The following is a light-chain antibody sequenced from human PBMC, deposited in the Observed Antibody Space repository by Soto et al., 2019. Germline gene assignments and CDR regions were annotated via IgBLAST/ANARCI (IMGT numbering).Light chain of an antibody. CDR3: ETWDSNNWV. J-gene: IGLJ3*02. V-gene: IGLV4-60*02. Sequence: QPVLTQSSSASASLGSSVTLTCTLSSGHSSYIIAWHQQQPGKAPRYLMKLEGSGNYNKGSGVPDRFSGSSSGADRYLTISNLQFEDEADYYCETWDSNNWVFGGGTKLTVL. CDR1: SGHSSYI. CDR2: LEGSGNY.